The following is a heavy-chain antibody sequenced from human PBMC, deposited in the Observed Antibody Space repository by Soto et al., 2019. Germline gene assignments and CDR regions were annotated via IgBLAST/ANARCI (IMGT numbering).Heavy chain of an antibody. D-gene: IGHD3-22*01. CDR3: AIVAVRSDSSGSDYNDAFEI. CDR1: GYTFTGYY. Sequence: ASVKVSCKASGYTFTGYYMHWVRHAPGQGLEWMGWINPNSGGTNYAQKFQGRVTMTRDTSISTAYMELSRLRSDDTAVYYCAIVAVRSDSSGSDYNDAFEIWGQGTTVTVS. V-gene: IGHV1-2*02. CDR2: INPNSGGT. J-gene: IGHJ3*02.